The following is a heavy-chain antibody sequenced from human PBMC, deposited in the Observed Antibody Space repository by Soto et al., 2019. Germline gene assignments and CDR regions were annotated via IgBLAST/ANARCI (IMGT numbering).Heavy chain of an antibody. J-gene: IGHJ4*02. D-gene: IGHD6-19*01. CDR3: ARNSSGWSFES. V-gene: IGHV4-38-2*01. Sequence: KPSETLSLTCALSVGSINNNYYWGWIRKPPGKGLEWIASIYNSVSTHYNPSLRSRVTISIDTSKNQFSLKMSSVTAADTAVYYCARNSSGWSFESLGQGTRVNVSS. CDR2: IYNSVST. CDR1: VGSINNNYY.